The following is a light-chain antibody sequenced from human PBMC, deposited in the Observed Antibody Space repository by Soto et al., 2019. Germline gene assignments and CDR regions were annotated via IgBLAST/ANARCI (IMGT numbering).Light chain of an antibody. J-gene: IGKJ5*01. V-gene: IGKV3-20*01. Sequence: TVLTQSPVTLSLSPGERATLSCRASQSVGGNVAWYQQKPGQAPKLLISGASSRAPGIPDRFSGSGSGADFTLSISRLEPEDFELYYCQHYAAAPITFGQGTRLDI. CDR1: QSVGGN. CDR3: QHYAAAPIT. CDR2: GAS.